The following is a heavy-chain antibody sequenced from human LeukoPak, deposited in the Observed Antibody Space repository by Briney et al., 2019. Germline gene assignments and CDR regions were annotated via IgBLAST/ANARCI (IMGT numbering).Heavy chain of an antibody. CDR1: GFTFSSYD. V-gene: IGHV3-23*01. CDR3: AKSLPSGFDDY. D-gene: IGHD6-25*01. J-gene: IGHJ4*01. CDR2: ISGSGGST. Sequence: GGSLKLSCEASGFTFSSYDMSWVRQAPGQGLEWVSAISGSGGSTDYADSVQGRFTISRDNSKNTLYLQLNSLRAEDTAVYYCAKSLPSGFDDYWGQGTLVTVFS.